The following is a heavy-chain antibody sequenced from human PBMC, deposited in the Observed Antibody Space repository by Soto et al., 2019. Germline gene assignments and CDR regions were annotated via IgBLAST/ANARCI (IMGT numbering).Heavy chain of an antibody. CDR2: ISPNSGNI. Sequence: QVHLVQSGAEVKKPGASVNVSCKTSGYTFTRNGISWVRQAPGQGLEWMGWISPNSGNIKYAQKLQGRVIMTTDTSTSTAYMALRSLRSDDTDVYYCVKDRDSNSWPARDVWGPGTTVTVSS. CDR3: VKDRDSNSWPARDV. J-gene: IGHJ6*02. CDR1: GYTFTRNG. V-gene: IGHV1-18*01. D-gene: IGHD3-22*01.